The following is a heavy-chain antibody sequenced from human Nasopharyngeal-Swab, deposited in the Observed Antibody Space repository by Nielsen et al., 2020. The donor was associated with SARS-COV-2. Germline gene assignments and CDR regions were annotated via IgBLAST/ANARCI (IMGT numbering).Heavy chain of an antibody. V-gene: IGHV3-9*01. J-gene: IGHJ3*02. Sequence: SLKISCAASGFTFDDYAFHWVRQAPGKGLEWVSGISWKSEYIGSADSVTGRFTISRDNAKSSLYLQMNNLGPEDTALYYCAKDKGRWFGELYRAFDIWGQGTMVTVSS. CDR3: AKDKGRWFGELYRAFDI. D-gene: IGHD3-10*01. CDR2: ISWKSEYI. CDR1: GFTFDDYA.